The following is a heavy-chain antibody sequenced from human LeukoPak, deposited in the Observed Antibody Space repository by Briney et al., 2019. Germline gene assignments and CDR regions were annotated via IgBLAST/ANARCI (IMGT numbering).Heavy chain of an antibody. CDR2: ISYDGSNK. J-gene: IGHJ4*02. CDR3: AKAGHYYGSGSYPRGFDY. V-gene: IGHV3-30*04. D-gene: IGHD3-10*01. Sequence: GGSLRLSCAASGFTFSSYAMHWVRQAPGKGLEWVAVISYDGSNKYYADSVKGRFTISRDNSKNTLYLQMNSLRAEDTAVYYCAKAGHYYGSGSYPRGFDYWGQGTLVTVSS. CDR1: GFTFSSYA.